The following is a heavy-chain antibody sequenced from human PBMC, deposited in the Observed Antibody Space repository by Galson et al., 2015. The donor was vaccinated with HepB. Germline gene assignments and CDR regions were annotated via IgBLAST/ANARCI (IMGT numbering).Heavy chain of an antibody. Sequence: QSGAEVKMPGEFLKISCTTSGYNFNRYWIAWVRQMPGKGLEWMGIIYPTDADTRYSPSFQGQVSISADKSTATAYLQWSSLKASDTAIYFCVRRRSQLLNVDTDYWGQGTLATVSS. V-gene: IGHV5-51*01. J-gene: IGHJ4*01. CDR1: GYNFNRYW. CDR2: IYPTDADT. CDR3: VRRRSQLLNVDTDY. D-gene: IGHD2-2*01.